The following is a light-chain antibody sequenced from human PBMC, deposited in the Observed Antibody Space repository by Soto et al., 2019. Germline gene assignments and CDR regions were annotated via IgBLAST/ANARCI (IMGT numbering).Light chain of an antibody. J-gene: IGLJ1*01. Sequence: QSALTQPPSAAGSPGQSVTISCTGTSSDVGAYNYVSWYQQHPGKAPKLMIYEVSKRPSGVPDRFSGSKSGNTASLTVSGLQAEDEADYYGSSYGGSLYVFGTGTKLTVL. CDR2: EVS. CDR3: SSYGGSLYV. CDR1: SSDVGAYNY. V-gene: IGLV2-8*01.